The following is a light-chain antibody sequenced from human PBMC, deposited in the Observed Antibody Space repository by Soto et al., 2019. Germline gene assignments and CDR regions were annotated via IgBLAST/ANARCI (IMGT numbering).Light chain of an antibody. V-gene: IGLV7-43*01. J-gene: IGLJ1*01. CDR1: TGPVTSGFY. CDR3: LPLYGGFYV. Sequence: QAVVTQEPSLTVSPGGTVTLTCASSTGPVTSGFYPHWVQQKPGQAPRTLIYSTTNKHSWTPARFSGSLLGGKAALTLSGVKAGERADFFLLPLYGGFYVFGAGTKLTVL. CDR2: STT.